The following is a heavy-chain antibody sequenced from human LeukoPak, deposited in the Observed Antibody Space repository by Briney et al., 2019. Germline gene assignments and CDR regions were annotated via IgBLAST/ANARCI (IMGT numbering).Heavy chain of an antibody. CDR1: GFTFTNYA. V-gene: IGHV3-23*01. CDR3: ANSLVVTAAYDY. D-gene: IGHD2-21*02. Sequence: PGGSLRLSCAASGFTFTNYAMSWVRQAPGKGLEWVSGICHSGGSTYYADSVKGRFTISRDNSKNTLCLQMKTLRAEDTAVYYCANSLVVTAAYDYWGQGTLVTVSS. CDR2: ICHSGGST. J-gene: IGHJ4*02.